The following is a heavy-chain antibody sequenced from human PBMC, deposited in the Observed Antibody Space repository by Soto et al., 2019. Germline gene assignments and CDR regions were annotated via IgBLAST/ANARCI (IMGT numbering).Heavy chain of an antibody. D-gene: IGHD7-27*01. CDR2: INAANGDT. CDR3: ARGPPKWGFDF. V-gene: IGHV1-3*01. Sequence: ASVKVSCRTSGYTFTDYAIHWVRQAPGQSLEWMGWINAANGDTNYSQKFQGRVTMTRDISRSTAYMELSSLRSEDTAVYYCARGPPKWGFDFWGPGVLVTVSS. CDR1: GYTFTDYA. J-gene: IGHJ4*02.